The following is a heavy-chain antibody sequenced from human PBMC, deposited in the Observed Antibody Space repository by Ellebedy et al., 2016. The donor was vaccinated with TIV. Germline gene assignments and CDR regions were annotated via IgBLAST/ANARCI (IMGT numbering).Heavy chain of an antibody. J-gene: IGHJ2*01. CDR2: IYYSGST. CDR3: ARDMDMVHNL. D-gene: IGHD4/OR15-4a*01. CDR1: GGSISSGDYY. V-gene: IGHV4-30-4*01. Sequence: SETLSLTXTVSGGSISSGDYYWSWIRQPPGKGLEWIGYIYYSGSTYYNPSLKSRVTISVDTSKNQFSLKLSSVTAADTAVYYCARDMDMVHNLWGRGTLVTVSS.